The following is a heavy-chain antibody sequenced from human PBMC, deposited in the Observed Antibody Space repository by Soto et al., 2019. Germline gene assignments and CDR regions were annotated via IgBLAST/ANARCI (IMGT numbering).Heavy chain of an antibody. CDR2: ISAGNGNT. V-gene: IGHV1-3*01. CDR3: ARNGILLWVGESSYLEV. J-gene: IGHJ6*03. D-gene: IGHD3-10*01. Sequence: QVQLVQSGAEVKKPGASVKVSCKASGYTFTSYSMHWVRQAPGQRLEWMGWISAGNGNTAYSQDFPGRVTITRDTSASTVYMELSSMRSEDTAVYYCARNGILLWVGESSYLEVWGKGTSVNVSS. CDR1: GYTFTSYS.